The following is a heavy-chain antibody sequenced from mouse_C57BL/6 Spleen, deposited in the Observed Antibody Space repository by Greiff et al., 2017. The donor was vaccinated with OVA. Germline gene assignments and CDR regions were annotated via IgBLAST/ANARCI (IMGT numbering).Heavy chain of an antibody. D-gene: IGHD1-1*01. CDR1: GFTFSSYA. CDR2: ISSGGDYI. Sequence: EVQLVESGEGLVKPGGSLKLSCAASGFTFSSYAMSWVRQTPEKRLEWVAYISSGGDYIYYADTVKGRFTISRDNARNTLYLQMSSLKSEDTAMYYCTREGYYYGSSHWYFDVWGTGTTVTVSS. J-gene: IGHJ1*03. CDR3: TREGYYYGSSHWYFDV. V-gene: IGHV5-9-1*02.